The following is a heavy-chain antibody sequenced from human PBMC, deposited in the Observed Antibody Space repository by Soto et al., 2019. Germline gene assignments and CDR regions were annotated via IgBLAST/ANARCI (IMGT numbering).Heavy chain of an antibody. D-gene: IGHD4-17*01. Sequence: QVQLQESGPGLLKPSETLSLTCSVSGGSVSDKTNYWSWIRQPPGKRLEWIGYVYYSGTTNYNPSLKSRVTISVDLSKNRFSLRLSSVTTADTALYYCATTTAVPNTLRSRYFFDYWGQGTLVTVSS. J-gene: IGHJ4*02. CDR3: ATTTAVPNTLRSRYFFDY. CDR2: VYYSGTT. CDR1: GGSVSDKTNY. V-gene: IGHV4-61*01.